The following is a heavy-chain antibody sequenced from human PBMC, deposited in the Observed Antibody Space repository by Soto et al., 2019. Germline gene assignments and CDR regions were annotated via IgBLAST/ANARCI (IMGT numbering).Heavy chain of an antibody. CDR2: IFYSGTT. CDR1: GGSISSYF. D-gene: IGHD1-26*01. Sequence: PSETLSLTSTVSGGSISSYFWSWIRQSPGEGLEWIGYIFYSGTTNYSPSLKSRVTMSLGTAKNQFSLNLTSVTAADTAVYYCARGRGGTYDAFDIWGQGTMVTVSS. CDR3: ARGRGGTYDAFDI. V-gene: IGHV4-59*01. J-gene: IGHJ3*02.